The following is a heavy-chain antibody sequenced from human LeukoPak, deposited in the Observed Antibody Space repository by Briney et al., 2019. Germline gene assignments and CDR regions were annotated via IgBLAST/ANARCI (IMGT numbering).Heavy chain of an antibody. D-gene: IGHD3-22*01. V-gene: IGHV3-23*01. J-gene: IGHJ4*02. CDR2: ISGSGGST. Sequence: GGSLRLSCAASGFTFSSYAMSWVRQAPGKGLEWVSAISGSGGSTYYADSVKGRFTISRDNSKNTLYLQMNSLRAEDTAVYYCAAQTDSGYYLGYWGQGTLVTVSS. CDR1: GFTFSSYA. CDR3: AAQTDSGYYLGY.